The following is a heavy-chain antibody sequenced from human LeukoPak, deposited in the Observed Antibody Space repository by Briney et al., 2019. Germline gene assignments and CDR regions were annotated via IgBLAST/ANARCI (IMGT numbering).Heavy chain of an antibody. Sequence: GGSLRLSCAASGFTFSTYGMHWVRQAPGKGLKWVAVISYDGSNKYYADSVKGRFTISRDNSKNTLYLQMNSLRAEDTAVYYCARGMGDGILDSWGQGTLVTVSS. J-gene: IGHJ4*02. CDR3: ARGMGDGILDS. D-gene: IGHD5-24*01. CDR2: ISYDGSNK. CDR1: GFTFSTYG. V-gene: IGHV3-30*03.